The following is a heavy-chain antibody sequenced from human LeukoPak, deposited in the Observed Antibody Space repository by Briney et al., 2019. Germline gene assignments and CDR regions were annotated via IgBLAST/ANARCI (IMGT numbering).Heavy chain of an antibody. CDR2: IRYDGSNK. J-gene: IGHJ4*02. D-gene: IGHD6-13*01. Sequence: GGSLRLSCAASGFTFSSYGMHWVRQAPGKGLEWVAFIRYDGSNKYYADSVKGRFTISRDNSKNTLYLQMNSLRAEDTAVYYCANTPDLAAAGSVMGCIDYWGQGTLVTVSS. CDR3: ANTPDLAAAGSVMGCIDY. V-gene: IGHV3-30*02. CDR1: GFTFSSYG.